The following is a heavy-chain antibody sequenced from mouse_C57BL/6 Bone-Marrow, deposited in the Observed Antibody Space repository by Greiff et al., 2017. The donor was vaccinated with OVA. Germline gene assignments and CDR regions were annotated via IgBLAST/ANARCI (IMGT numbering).Heavy chain of an antibody. V-gene: IGHV5-17*01. CDR1: GFTFSDYG. CDR3: ARDYPIPY. D-gene: IGHD6-5*01. CDR2: ISSGSSTI. Sequence: DVQLQESGGGLVKPGGSLTLSCAASGFTFSDYGMHWVRQAPEKGLEWVAYISSGSSTIYYADTVKGRFTIARDNAKNTLFLQMTSLRSEDTAMYYCARDYPIPYWGQGTLVTVSA. J-gene: IGHJ3*01.